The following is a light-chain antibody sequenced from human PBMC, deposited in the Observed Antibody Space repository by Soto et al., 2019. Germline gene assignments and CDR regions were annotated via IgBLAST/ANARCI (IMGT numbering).Light chain of an antibody. Sequence: DIVMTQSPDSLAVSLGERATINCKSSQSVVYSSNNKNYLAWYQQKPGQPPKLLIYWASTRESGVPDRFSGSGSGTDFTLTISSLQAEDVAVYYCQQDYSTPWTFGQGTKVEIK. CDR3: QQDYSTPWT. CDR2: WAS. CDR1: QSVVYSSNNKNY. J-gene: IGKJ1*01. V-gene: IGKV4-1*01.